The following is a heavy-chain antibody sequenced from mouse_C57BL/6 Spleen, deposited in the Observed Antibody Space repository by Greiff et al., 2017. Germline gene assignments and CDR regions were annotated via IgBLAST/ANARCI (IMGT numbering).Heavy chain of an antibody. J-gene: IGHJ2*01. CDR1: GYTFTGYW. V-gene: IGHV1-9*01. Sequence: QVQLKQSGAELMKPGASVKLSCKATGYTFTGYWIEWVKQRPGHGLEWIGEILPGSGSTNYNEKFKGKATFTADTSSNTAYMQLSSLTTEDSAISYCARKRKHSLYYYGSRTDYFESWGQGTTLTVSS. CDR2: ILPGSGST. CDR3: ARKRKHSLYYYGSRTDYFES. D-gene: IGHD1-1*01.